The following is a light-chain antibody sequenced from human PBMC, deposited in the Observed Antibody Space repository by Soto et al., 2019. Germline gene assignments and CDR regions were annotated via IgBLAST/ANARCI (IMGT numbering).Light chain of an antibody. Sequence: DIQMTQSPSSLSASVGDRVTITCRASQDIIVYLALYQQKPGKVPKLLIYSASTLQSGVPSRFSDSGSGTVFTLTISSLQPEDVASYYCQKFNTAPLSFGQGTRLEIK. V-gene: IGKV1-27*01. CDR3: QKFNTAPLS. J-gene: IGKJ5*01. CDR1: QDIIVY. CDR2: SAS.